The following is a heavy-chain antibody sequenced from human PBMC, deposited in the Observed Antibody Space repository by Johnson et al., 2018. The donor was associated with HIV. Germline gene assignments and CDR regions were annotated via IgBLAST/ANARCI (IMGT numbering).Heavy chain of an antibody. CDR2: ISFDGGDK. Sequence: QMLLVESGGGVVLPGGSLRLSCAASGFTFDDYGMSWVRQVAGKGLEWVAVISFDGGDKYYADSVKGRFTISRDNSKSTFFLQMNSLTPEDTGVYYCAKERRAPRAFDIWGQGTMVTVS. CDR1: GFTFDDYG. J-gene: IGHJ3*02. V-gene: IGHV3-30*18. CDR3: AKERRAPRAFDI.